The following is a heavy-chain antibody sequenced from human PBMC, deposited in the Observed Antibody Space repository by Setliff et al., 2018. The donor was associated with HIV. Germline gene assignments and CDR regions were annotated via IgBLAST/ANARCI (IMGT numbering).Heavy chain of an antibody. CDR3: ARVPRTGPLDY. CDR1: GYMFIAYG. V-gene: IGHV1-18*01. Sequence: ASVKVSCKTSGYMFIAYGMSWVRRAPGQGLEWMGWIGPYNDRTEYAQKLQGRVTMTTDTSTSTAYMELRSLRSDDTALYYCARVPRTGPLDYWGQGTLVTVSS. J-gene: IGHJ4*02. CDR2: IGPYNDRT.